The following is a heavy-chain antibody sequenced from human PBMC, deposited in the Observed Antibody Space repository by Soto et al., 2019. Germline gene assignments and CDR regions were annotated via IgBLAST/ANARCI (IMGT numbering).Heavy chain of an antibody. CDR1: WDNFSSNIVA. V-gene: IGHV6-1*01. J-gene: IGHJ3*02. CDR2: TYYRSKWYN. CDR3: ARERYGDYGRGVFDI. Sequence: SQALSLTCAISWDNFSSNIVACNCIRQSPSRGLEWLGRTYYRSKWYNDYAVSVKSRITINPDTSKNQFSLQLNSVTPEDTAVYYCARERYGDYGRGVFDIWGQGTMVTVSS. D-gene: IGHD4-17*01.